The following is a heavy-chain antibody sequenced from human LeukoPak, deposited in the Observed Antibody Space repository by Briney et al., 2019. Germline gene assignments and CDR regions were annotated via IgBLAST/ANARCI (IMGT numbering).Heavy chain of an antibody. CDR2: MSGSGGTT. J-gene: IGHJ4*02. D-gene: IGHD3-22*01. CDR1: GFTFSSHA. CDR3: AQSYYYDSRGAYYFDY. Sequence: GGSLRLSCAASGFTFSSHAMSWVRQAPGKGLELVSGMSGSGGTTNYTDSVKGRFTISRDNSKNTLYLQMNSLRAEDTAVYYCAQSYYYDSRGAYYFDYWGQGTLVTVSS. V-gene: IGHV3-23*01.